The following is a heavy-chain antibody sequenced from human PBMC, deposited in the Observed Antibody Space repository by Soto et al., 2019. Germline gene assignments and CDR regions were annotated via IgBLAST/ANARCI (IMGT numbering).Heavy chain of an antibody. J-gene: IGHJ3*02. Sequence: SETLSLTCAVYGGSFSGYYWSWIRQPPGKWLEWIGEINHSGSTNYNPSLKSRVTISVDTSKNQFSLKLSSVTAADTAVYYCARGWHYDYVWGSYRQAFDIWGQGTMVTV. CDR3: ARGWHYDYVWGSYRQAFDI. CDR2: INHSGST. D-gene: IGHD3-16*01. CDR1: GGSFSGYY. V-gene: IGHV4-34*01.